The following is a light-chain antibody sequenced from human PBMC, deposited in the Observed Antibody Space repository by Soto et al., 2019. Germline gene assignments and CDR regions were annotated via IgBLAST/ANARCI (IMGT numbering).Light chain of an antibody. CDR1: QIVYGRQ. CDR3: QQRSNWPIT. V-gene: IGKV3D-20*02. CDR2: GVS. Sequence: EIVLTQSPGTLPLSPGERAALSCSASQIVYGRQLAWYQHKPGQAPRLLMYGVSSRATGIPDRFTGSGSGADFTLTISRLEPEDFALYYCQQRSNWPITFGQGTRLEI. J-gene: IGKJ5*01.